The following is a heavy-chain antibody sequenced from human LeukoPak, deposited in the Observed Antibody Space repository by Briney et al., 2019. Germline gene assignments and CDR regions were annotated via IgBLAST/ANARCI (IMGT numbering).Heavy chain of an antibody. J-gene: IGHJ4*02. CDR2: IKKDGSGK. D-gene: IGHD6-19*01. CDR1: GFTFSNYW. CDR3: VRGGGWYSDY. V-gene: IGHV3-7*03. Sequence: GGSLRLSCVVSGFTFSNYWMSWVRQTPGKGLEWVANIKKDGSGKYCVDAVKGRFTISRDDVNNSLYLQMSSLRAEDTAVYYCVRGGGWYSDYWGQGTLVTVSS.